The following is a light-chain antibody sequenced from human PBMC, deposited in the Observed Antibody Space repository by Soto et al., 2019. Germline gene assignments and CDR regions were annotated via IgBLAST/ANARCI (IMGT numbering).Light chain of an antibody. V-gene: IGKV1-27*01. CDR2: GAS. Sequence: DIPMTQSPSSLSASVGDRVTITCRASQGISNYLAWYQQKPGKVPKLLIYGASTLQSGVPSRFSGSRSGTDFTLTISSLQPEDVATYYCQNYNSAPFTFGPGSKVDIK. CDR1: QGISNY. J-gene: IGKJ3*01. CDR3: QNYNSAPFT.